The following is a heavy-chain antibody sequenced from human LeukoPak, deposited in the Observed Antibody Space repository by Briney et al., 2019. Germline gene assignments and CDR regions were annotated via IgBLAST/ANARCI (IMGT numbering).Heavy chain of an antibody. CDR3: AREYSGWYFYY. CDR1: GGSISSYY. J-gene: IGHJ4*02. Sequence: SETLSLTCTVSGGSISSYYWSWIRQPAGKGLDWIGRIYTSGSTNYNPSLKSRVTMSVDTSKNQFSLKLSSVTAADTAVYYCAREYSGWYFYYWGQGTLVTVSS. D-gene: IGHD6-19*01. V-gene: IGHV4-4*07. CDR2: IYTSGST.